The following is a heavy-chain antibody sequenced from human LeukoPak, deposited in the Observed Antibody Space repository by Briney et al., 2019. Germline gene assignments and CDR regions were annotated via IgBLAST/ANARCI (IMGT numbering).Heavy chain of an antibody. Sequence: GGSLRLSCAASGFTFSSYGMHWVRQAPGKGLEWVAVISYDGSNKYYADSVKGRFTISRDNSKNTLYLQTNSLRAEDTAVYYCAKADRLGTMGGAFDIWGQGTMVTVSS. V-gene: IGHV3-30*18. CDR1: GFTFSSYG. CDR2: ISYDGSNK. CDR3: AKADRLGTMGGAFDI. D-gene: IGHD7-27*01. J-gene: IGHJ3*02.